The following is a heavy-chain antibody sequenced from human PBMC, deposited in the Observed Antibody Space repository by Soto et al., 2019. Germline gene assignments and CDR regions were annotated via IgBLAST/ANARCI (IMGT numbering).Heavy chain of an antibody. Sequence: QVELVQSGAEVKKPGASVKVSCKASGYRFTDYSMHWVRQAPGQGLEWMGWINPYSGVANYSRNFQGRVTMTSDTPITTAYMELSSLRSDDTAAYYCAKDGTASGPNPVDPWGQGTLVTVS. CDR3: AKDGTASGPNPVDP. CDR1: GYRFTDYS. J-gene: IGHJ5*02. D-gene: IGHD3-3*01. V-gene: IGHV1-2*02. CDR2: INPYSGVA.